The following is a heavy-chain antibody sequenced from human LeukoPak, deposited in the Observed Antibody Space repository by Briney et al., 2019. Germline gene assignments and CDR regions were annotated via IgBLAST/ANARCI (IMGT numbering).Heavy chain of an antibody. Sequence: SETLSLTCTVSGGSISSYYWSWIRQPPGKGLEWIGYIYYSGSANYNPSLKSRVTISVDTSKNQFSLKLSSVTAADTAVYYCARHGSRVRVPAARGTFDPWGQGTLVTVSS. CDR1: GGSISSYY. J-gene: IGHJ5*02. V-gene: IGHV4-59*08. CDR3: ARHGSRVRVPAARGTFDP. D-gene: IGHD2-2*01. CDR2: IYYSGSA.